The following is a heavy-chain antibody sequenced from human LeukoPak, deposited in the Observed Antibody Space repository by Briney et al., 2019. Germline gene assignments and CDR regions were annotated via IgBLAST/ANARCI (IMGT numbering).Heavy chain of an antibody. J-gene: IGHJ4*02. CDR1: GFTFSSYN. V-gene: IGHV3-48*04. CDR2: ISSSSSTI. D-gene: IGHD5-24*01. Sequence: PGGSLRLSCAASGFTFSSYNMNWVRQAPGKGLEWVSYISSSSSTIYYADSVKGRFTISRDNANNSLYLQMNSLRAEDTAVYYCARDPHGYNAPGVWGQGTLVTVSS. CDR3: ARDPHGYNAPGV.